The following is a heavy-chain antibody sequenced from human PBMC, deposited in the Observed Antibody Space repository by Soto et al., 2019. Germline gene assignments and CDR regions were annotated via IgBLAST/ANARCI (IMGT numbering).Heavy chain of an antibody. D-gene: IGHD6-19*01. CDR1: GFTFSSYA. CDR3: ASTQWLVLRSYYYGMDV. J-gene: IGHJ6*02. CDR2: ISYDGSNK. V-gene: IGHV3-30-3*01. Sequence: LRLSCAASGFTFSSYAMHWVRQAPGKGLEWVAVISYDGSNKYYADSVKGRFTISRDNSKNTLYLQMNSLRAEDTAVYYCASTQWLVLRSYYYGMDVWGQGTTVTVSS.